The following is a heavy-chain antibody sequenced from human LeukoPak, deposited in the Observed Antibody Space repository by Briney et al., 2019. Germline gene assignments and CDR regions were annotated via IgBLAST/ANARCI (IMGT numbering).Heavy chain of an antibody. CDR3: ARDLLGGLPSY. Sequence: ASVKVSCKASGYTFTGYYMHWVRQAPGKGLEWMGRINHNSCGTNYAEKFQGRDTMNRDTPIRTAYMALRRLISEDAAVYYCARDLLGGLPSYWGHGTLVTASS. V-gene: IGHV1-2*02. D-gene: IGHD3-10*01. CDR2: INHNSCGT. J-gene: IGHJ4*01. CDR1: GYTFTGYY.